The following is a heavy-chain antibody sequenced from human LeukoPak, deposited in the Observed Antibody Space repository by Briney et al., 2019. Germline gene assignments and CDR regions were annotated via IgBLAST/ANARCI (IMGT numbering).Heavy chain of an antibody. Sequence: GGSLRLSCAPSGFTFSNNHITCVRQAPGKGLEWVSVIYSDGTAYYADSVKGRFTISRDNSKKTLYLQMNSLRAEDTAVYYCVRDLAWGQGTLVTVSS. V-gene: IGHV3-53*01. CDR1: GFTFSNNH. CDR3: VRDLA. J-gene: IGHJ5*02. CDR2: IYSDGTA.